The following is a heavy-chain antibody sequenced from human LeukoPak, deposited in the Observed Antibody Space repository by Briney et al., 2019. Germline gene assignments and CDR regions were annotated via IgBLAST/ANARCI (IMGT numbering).Heavy chain of an antibody. J-gene: IGHJ4*02. CDR2: ISYDGSNK. CDR3: TTGSFWSGYRD. CDR1: GFTFSSYG. Sequence: GGSLRLSCAASGFTFSSYGMHWVRQAPGKGLEWVAVISYDGSNKYYADSVKGRFTISRDNSKNTLYLQMNSLRAEDTAVYYCTTGSFWSGYRDWGQGTLVTVSS. D-gene: IGHD3-3*01. V-gene: IGHV3-30*03.